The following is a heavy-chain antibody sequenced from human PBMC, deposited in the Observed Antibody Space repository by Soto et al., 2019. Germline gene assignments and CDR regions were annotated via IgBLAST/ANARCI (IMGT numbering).Heavy chain of an antibody. CDR1: GFSFTNYE. J-gene: IGHJ4*02. D-gene: IGHD3-16*01. CDR2: IGLSGDTI. Sequence: PGGSLRLSCAVSGFSFTNYEMNWVRQAPGKGLEWIAYIGLSGDTIYYADSVNGRFTISRDHAKNSLELQMNSLRADDTALYYCARESFSASPNFFDYWGRGTQVTVSS. V-gene: IGHV3-48*03. CDR3: ARESFSASPNFFDY.